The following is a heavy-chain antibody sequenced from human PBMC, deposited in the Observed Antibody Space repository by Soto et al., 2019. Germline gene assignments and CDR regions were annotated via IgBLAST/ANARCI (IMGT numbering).Heavy chain of an antibody. J-gene: IGHJ4*02. D-gene: IGHD1-7*01. Sequence: PSETLSLTCTVSGGSIRNGDYYWGWIRQPPGKGLEWIGYVYYSGTTYSHPSLNSRVSISVDTSENQFSLRLTSVTAADTAVYYCASRDPGTSVDYWGQGTLVTVSS. CDR3: ASRDPGTSVDY. CDR1: GGSIRNGDYY. V-gene: IGHV4-30-4*01. CDR2: VYYSGTT.